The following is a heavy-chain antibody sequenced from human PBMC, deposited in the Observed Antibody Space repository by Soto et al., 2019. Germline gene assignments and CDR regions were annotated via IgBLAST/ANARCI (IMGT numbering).Heavy chain of an antibody. CDR3: ARVGGIGAPPGTDY. CDR1: GGIFSSYA. V-gene: IGHV1-69*01. J-gene: IGHJ4*02. CDR2: VIPILGQA. D-gene: IGHD6-6*01. Sequence: QVQLVQSGAEVKKPGSSVKVSCKASGGIFSSYAISWLRQATGQGLEWMGAVIPILGQAYYAQDLQDRVSITADESTRTSYMELSIRRSEDTVVYCCARVGGIGAPPGTDYWGQGTLVTVSS.